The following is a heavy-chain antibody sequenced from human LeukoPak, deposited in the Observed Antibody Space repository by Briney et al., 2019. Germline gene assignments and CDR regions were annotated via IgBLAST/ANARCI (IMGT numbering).Heavy chain of an antibody. J-gene: IGHJ4*02. V-gene: IGHV3-7*01. Sequence: GGSLRLSCVASGFSFTTHWMCWVRQAPGKGLEWVANIHQDGSEKYYVDSVKGRFTISRDNAKNSLYLQMNSLRAEDTAVYFCARYGGSYLDYWGQGTLVTVSS. CDR3: ARYGGSYLDY. CDR2: IHQDGSEK. D-gene: IGHD1-26*01. CDR1: GFSFTTHW.